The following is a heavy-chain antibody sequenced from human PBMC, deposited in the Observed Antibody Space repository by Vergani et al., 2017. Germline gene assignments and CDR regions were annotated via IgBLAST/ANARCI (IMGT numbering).Heavy chain of an antibody. CDR1: GGSISSGGYY. CDR2: IYYSGST. CDR3: ARDRQVRNIVPYIDV. Sequence: QVQLQESGPGLVKPSQTLSLTCTVSGGSISSGGYYWSWIRQHPGKGLEWIGYIYYSGSTYYNPSLKSRVTISVDTSKNQFSLKLSSVTAADTAVYYCARDRQVRNIVPYIDVWGKGTTVTVSS. J-gene: IGHJ6*03. V-gene: IGHV4-31*03. D-gene: IGHD2/OR15-2a*01.